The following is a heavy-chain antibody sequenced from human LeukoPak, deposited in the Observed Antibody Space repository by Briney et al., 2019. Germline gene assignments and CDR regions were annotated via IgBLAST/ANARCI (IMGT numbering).Heavy chain of an antibody. V-gene: IGHV1-18*01. CDR3: ARGDCTNGVCYRLHDY. D-gene: IGHD2-8*01. Sequence: ASVKVSCKASGYTFTSYGISWVRQAPGQGLEWMGWISAYNGNTNYAQKLQGRVTMTTDTSTSTAYMELRSLRSDDTAVHYCARGDCTNGVCYRLHDYWGQGTLVTVSS. CDR2: ISAYNGNT. CDR1: GYTFTSYG. J-gene: IGHJ4*02.